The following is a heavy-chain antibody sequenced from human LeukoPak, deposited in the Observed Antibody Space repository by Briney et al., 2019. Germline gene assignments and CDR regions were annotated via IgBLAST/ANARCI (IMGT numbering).Heavy chain of an antibody. CDR1: GYSFTSSW. V-gene: IGHV5-10-1*01. CDR2: IDPSDSYT. J-gene: IGHJ3*02. Sequence: GESLRISCKGSGYSFTSSWISWVRQMPGKGLEWTGRIDPSDSYTNYSPSFQGHVTISDDKSISTAYLQWSSLKASDTAMYYCARHRGGDYGLDAFDIWGQGTMVTVSS. CDR3: ARHRGGDYGLDAFDI. D-gene: IGHD4-17*01.